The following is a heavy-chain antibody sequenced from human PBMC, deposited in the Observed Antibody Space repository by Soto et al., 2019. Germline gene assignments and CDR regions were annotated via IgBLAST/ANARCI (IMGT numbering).Heavy chain of an antibody. J-gene: IGHJ4*02. CDR3: ATSVNSAMAFDY. V-gene: IGHV1-46*01. D-gene: IGHD5-18*01. CDR2: INPNGGST. CDR1: GDTFTHYY. Sequence: QVQLVQSGAEVKKPGASVKVSCKASGDTFTHYYMHWVRQAPGQGLEWMGIINPNGGSTTYSQRFRAGFTMTRDTSTSTVYMELSSLRSEVSVLYYCATSVNSAMAFDYWGQGTLVTVSS.